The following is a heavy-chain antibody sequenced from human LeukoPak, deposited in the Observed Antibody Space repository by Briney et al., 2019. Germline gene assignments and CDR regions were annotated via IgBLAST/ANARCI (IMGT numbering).Heavy chain of an antibody. V-gene: IGHV3-23*01. D-gene: IGHD3-22*01. CDR2: ISGSGGRT. CDR3: AKDLLRTIVVITAAGYYFDS. CDR1: RFTFMNYG. J-gene: IGHJ4*02. Sequence: GGSLRVSCAASRFTFMNYGMSWVRQALGKGLEWVSGISGSGGRTYHADSVKGRFTISRDNSKNTLYLQMDSLRAEDTAVYYCAKDLLRTIVVITAAGYYFDSWGQGTLVTVSS.